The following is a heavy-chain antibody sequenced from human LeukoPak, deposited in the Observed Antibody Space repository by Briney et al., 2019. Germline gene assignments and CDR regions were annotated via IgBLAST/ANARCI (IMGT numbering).Heavy chain of an antibody. V-gene: IGHV3-9*03. J-gene: IGHJ4*02. CDR3: AKGRDYDSSGPIDY. CDR1: GFTFDDYA. Sequence: GGSLRLSCAASGFTFDDYAMHWVRHAPGKGLERVSGISWNSGSIGYADSVKGRFTISRDNAKNSLYLQMNSLRAEDMALYYCAKGRDYDSSGPIDYWGQGTLVTVSS. CDR2: ISWNSGSI. D-gene: IGHD3-22*01.